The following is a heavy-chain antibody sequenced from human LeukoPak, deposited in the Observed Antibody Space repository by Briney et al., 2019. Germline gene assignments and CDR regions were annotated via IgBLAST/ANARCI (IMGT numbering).Heavy chain of an antibody. CDR1: GFTFSSSD. CDR3: AKASSNYFYYFEY. D-gene: IGHD2/OR15-2a*01. Sequence: GRSLRLSCAASGFTFSSSDMHWVRQAPGKGREWVAVISYDATNKYYADSVKGRFTLSRDNSKNTLYLQTNTLRDEDTAVYYCAKASSNYFYYFEYWGQGTLVTVSS. CDR2: ISYDATNK. V-gene: IGHV3-30*18. J-gene: IGHJ4*02.